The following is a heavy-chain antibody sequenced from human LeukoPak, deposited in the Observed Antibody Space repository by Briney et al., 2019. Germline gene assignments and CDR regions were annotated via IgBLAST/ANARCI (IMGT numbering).Heavy chain of an antibody. CDR1: GLTFSSYA. V-gene: IGHV3-23*01. Sequence: GGSLRLSCAASGLTFSSYAMSWVRQAPGKGLEWVSAISASGGSTYYADSVKGRFTISRDNSKNTLYLQMSSLRAEDTAIYYCAPNWNLDYWGQGSLVTVSS. D-gene: IGHD1-1*01. CDR3: APNWNLDY. CDR2: ISASGGST. J-gene: IGHJ4*02.